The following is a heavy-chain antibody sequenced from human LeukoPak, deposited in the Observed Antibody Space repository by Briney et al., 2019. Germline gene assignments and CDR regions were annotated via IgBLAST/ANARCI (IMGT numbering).Heavy chain of an antibody. CDR2: INPNSGGT. CDR3: ATALGSSGYYFEAQLRN. J-gene: IGHJ4*02. D-gene: IGHD3-22*01. V-gene: IGHV1-2*02. Sequence: ASVKVSCKASGYTFTGYYMRWVRQAPGQGLEWMGWINPNSGGTNYAQKFQGRVTMTRDTSISTAYMELSRLRSDDTAVYYCATALGSSGYYFEAQLRNWGQGTLVTVSS. CDR1: GYTFTGYY.